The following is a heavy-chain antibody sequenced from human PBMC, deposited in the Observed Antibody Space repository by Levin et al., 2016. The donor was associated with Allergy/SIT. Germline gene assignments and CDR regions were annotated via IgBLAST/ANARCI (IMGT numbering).Heavy chain of an antibody. Sequence: ASVKVSCKASGYTFTGYYMHWVRQAPGQGLEWMGWINPNSGGPKYAQKFQGRVTMTRDTSISTAYMELTRLTSDDTAVYYCARPLEWLSPYDGFDIWGQGTMVTVSS. CDR2: INPNSGGP. J-gene: IGHJ3*02. V-gene: IGHV1-2*02. D-gene: IGHD3-3*01. CDR3: ARPLEWLSPYDGFDI. CDR1: GYTFTGYY.